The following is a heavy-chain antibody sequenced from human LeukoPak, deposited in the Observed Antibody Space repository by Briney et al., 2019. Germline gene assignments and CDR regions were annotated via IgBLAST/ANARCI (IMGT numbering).Heavy chain of an antibody. CDR3: ARSEVLLWFGEADWFDP. CDR2: INPNSGGT. J-gene: IGHJ5*02. V-gene: IGHV1-2*02. CDR1: GYXFTGYY. D-gene: IGHD3-10*01. Sequence: GASVKVSCKASGYXFTGYYIHWVRQAPGQGLEWMGWINPNSGGTNYAQKFQGRVTMTRDTSISTAYMELSRLRSDDTAVYYCARSEVLLWFGEADWFDPWGQGTLVTVSS.